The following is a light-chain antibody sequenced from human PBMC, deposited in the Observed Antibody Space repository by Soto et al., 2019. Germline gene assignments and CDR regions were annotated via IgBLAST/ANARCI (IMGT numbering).Light chain of an antibody. J-gene: IGKJ1*01. V-gene: IGKV3-15*01. CDR2: GAS. CDR3: QQYNHWPWT. CDR1: ESVGSN. Sequence: EMVMTQSPATLSVSPGERATLSCRASESVGSNLAWYQQQPGQAPRLLIYGASTRATGIPARFSGSGSVTEFTLTISSLQSEDSAVYYCQQYNHWPWTLGQGTKVDIK.